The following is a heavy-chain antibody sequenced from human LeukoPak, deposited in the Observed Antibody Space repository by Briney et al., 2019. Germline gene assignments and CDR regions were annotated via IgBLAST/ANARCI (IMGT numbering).Heavy chain of an antibody. CDR1: GFTFSSYA. CDR3: AKDRRFRSIAAPLDY. D-gene: IGHD6-6*01. J-gene: IGHJ4*02. Sequence: GGSLRLSCAASGFTFSSYAMSWVRQAPGKGLEWVSAISGSGGSTYYADSVKGRFTISRDNSKNTLYLQMNSQRAEDTAVYYCAKDRRFRSIAAPLDYWGQGTLVTVSS. CDR2: ISGSGGST. V-gene: IGHV3-23*01.